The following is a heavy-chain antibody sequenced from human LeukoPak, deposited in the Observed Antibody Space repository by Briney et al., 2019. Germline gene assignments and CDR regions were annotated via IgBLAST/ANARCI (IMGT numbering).Heavy chain of an antibody. V-gene: IGHV3-23*01. CDR3: AKNLVPPLGIAAAGHYSFDY. Sequence: HSGGSLRLSCAASGFTFSSYAMSWVRQAPGKGLEWVSAISGSGGSTYYADSVKGRFTISRDNSKNTLYLQMNSLRAEDMAVYYCAKNLVPPLGIAAAGHYSFDYWGQGTLVTVSS. CDR1: GFTFSSYA. CDR2: ISGSGGST. D-gene: IGHD6-13*01. J-gene: IGHJ4*02.